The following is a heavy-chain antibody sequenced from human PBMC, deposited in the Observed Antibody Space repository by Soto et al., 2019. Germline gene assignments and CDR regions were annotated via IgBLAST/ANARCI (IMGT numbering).Heavy chain of an antibody. CDR2: IWYDGSNK. CDR1: RFTFISYG. CDR3: ATFPQYYDSSGYYPPGDY. V-gene: IGHV3-33*01. Sequence: PGGSLRLSCAASRFTFISYGMHWVRQAPGKGLEWVAVIWYDGSNKYYADSVKGRFTISRDNSKNTLYLQMNSLRAEDTAVYYCATFPQYYDSSGYYPPGDYWGQGTLVTVSS. J-gene: IGHJ4*02. D-gene: IGHD3-22*01.